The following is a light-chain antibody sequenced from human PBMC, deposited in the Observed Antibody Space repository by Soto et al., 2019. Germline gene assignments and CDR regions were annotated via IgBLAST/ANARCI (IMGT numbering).Light chain of an antibody. CDR3: QQYDNSL. CDR1: QDISNY. Sequence: DIQMTQSPSSLSASVGDRVTITCQASQDISNYLNWYQQKPGKAPKLLIYDASNLETGVPSRFSGSGSGTDFTFTISSLQPEDIATYYCQQYDNSLFGPGTKVDIK. J-gene: IGKJ3*01. V-gene: IGKV1-33*01. CDR2: DAS.